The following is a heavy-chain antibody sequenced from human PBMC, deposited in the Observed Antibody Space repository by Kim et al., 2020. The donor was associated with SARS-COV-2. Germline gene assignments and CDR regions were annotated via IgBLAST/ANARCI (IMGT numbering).Heavy chain of an antibody. V-gene: IGHV3-33*01. CDR3: SRGGGLEPPYYYYGMDV. CDR2: IWFDGSNK. J-gene: IGHJ6*02. CDR1: GFTFSSYG. Sequence: GGSLRLSCAASGFTFSSYGMHWVRQAPGKGLEWVAIIWFDGSNKHCADSVKGRFTISRDNSKNTLYLQMNSLRAEDTAVYYCSRGGGLEPPYYYYGMDVCGQGTTVTVSS. D-gene: IGHD1-1*01.